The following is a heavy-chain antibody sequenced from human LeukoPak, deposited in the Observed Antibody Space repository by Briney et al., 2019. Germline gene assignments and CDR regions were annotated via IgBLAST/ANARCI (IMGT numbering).Heavy chain of an antibody. CDR3: ARDIRRRWLQFGYFDY. V-gene: IGHV3-30*04. J-gene: IGHJ4*02. CDR1: GFTFSSYA. D-gene: IGHD5-24*01. CDR2: ISYDGSNK. Sequence: PGGSLRLSCAASGFTFSSYAMHWVRQAPGKGLEWVAVISYDGSNKYYADSVKGRFTISRDNSKDTLYLQMNSLRAEDTAVYYCARDIRRRWLQFGYFDYWGQGTLVTVSS.